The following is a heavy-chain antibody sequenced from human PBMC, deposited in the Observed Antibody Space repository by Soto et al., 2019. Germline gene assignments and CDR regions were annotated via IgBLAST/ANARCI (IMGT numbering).Heavy chain of an antibody. Sequence: SETLSLTCTVSGDSMSRYFWSWIRQPPGKGLEWIGYIYYTGTTNYNPSLKSRVTILLDTSKNQFSLKVVSLTAADTAFYYCARGRGGTYDAFDVWGQGALVTVSS. J-gene: IGHJ3*01. CDR3: ARGRGGTYDAFDV. D-gene: IGHD1-26*01. CDR1: GDSMSRYF. CDR2: IYYTGTT. V-gene: IGHV4-59*01.